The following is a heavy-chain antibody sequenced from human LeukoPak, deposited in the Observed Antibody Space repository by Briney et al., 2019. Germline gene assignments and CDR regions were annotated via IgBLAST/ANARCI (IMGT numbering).Heavy chain of an antibody. J-gene: IGHJ4*02. CDR1: GGSISSSSYY. Sequence: PSETLSLTCTVSGGSISSSSYYWGWIRQPPGKGLEWIGSIYYSGSTYYNPSLKSRVTISVDTSKNQFSLKLSSVTAADTAVYYCARGRRWTMVRYYFDYWGQGTLVTVSS. CDR3: ARGRRWTMVRYYFDY. V-gene: IGHV4-39*01. D-gene: IGHD3-10*01. CDR2: IYYSGST.